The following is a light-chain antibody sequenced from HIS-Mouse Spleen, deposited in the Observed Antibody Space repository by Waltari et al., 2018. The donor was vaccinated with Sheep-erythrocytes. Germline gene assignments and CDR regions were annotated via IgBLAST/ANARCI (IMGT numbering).Light chain of an antibody. J-gene: IGKJ4*01. Sequence: DIVMTQSPPSLPVPPAEPASLPCRPSQSLLHSNGYNYLDWYLQKPGQSPQLLIYLGSNRASGVPDRFSGSGSGTDFTLKISRVEAEDVGVYYCMQALQTPLTFGGGTKVEIK. CDR3: MQALQTPLT. CDR1: QSLLHSNGYNY. V-gene: IGKV2-28*01. CDR2: LGS.